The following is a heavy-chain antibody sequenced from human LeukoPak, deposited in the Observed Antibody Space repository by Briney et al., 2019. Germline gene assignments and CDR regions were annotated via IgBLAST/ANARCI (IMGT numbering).Heavy chain of an antibody. CDR1: GGSISSSNW. CDR2: IYHSGST. J-gene: IGHJ4*02. D-gene: IGHD3-22*01. CDR3: ARDRYYYDSSGYFDY. V-gene: IGHV4-4*02. Sequence: PSGTLSLTCAVSGGSISSSNWWSWVRQPPGKGLEWIGEIYHSGSTNYNPSLKSRVTISVDKSKNQFSLKLSSVTAADTAVYYCARDRYYYDSSGYFDYWGQGTLVTVSS.